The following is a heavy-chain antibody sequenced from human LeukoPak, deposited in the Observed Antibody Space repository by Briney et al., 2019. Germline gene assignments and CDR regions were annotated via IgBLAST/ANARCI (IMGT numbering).Heavy chain of an antibody. V-gene: IGHV3-9*01. CDR2: ISWNSGSI. CDR1: GFTFSNAW. J-gene: IGHJ4*02. D-gene: IGHD5-18*01. Sequence: GGSLRLSCAASGFTFSNAWMSWVRQAPGKGLEWVSGISWNSGSIGYADSVKGRFTISRDNAKNSLYLQMNSLRAEDTALYYCAKDFTAMVRGGDHWGQGTLVTVSS. CDR3: AKDFTAMVRGGDH.